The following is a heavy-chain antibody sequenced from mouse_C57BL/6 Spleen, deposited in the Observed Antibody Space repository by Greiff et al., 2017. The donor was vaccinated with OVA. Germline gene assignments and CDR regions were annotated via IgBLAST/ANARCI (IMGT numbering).Heavy chain of an antibody. D-gene: IGHD2-3*01. V-gene: IGHV2-5*01. CDR1: GFSLTSYG. CDR2: IWRGGST. Sequence: VKLMESGPGLVQPSQSLSITCTVSGFSLTSYGVHWVRQSPGKGLEWLGVIWRGGSTDYNAAFMSRLSITKDNSKSQVFFKMNSLQADDTAIYYCAKKGDGSHYWYFDVWGTGTTVTVSS. CDR3: AKKGDGSHYWYFDV. J-gene: IGHJ1*03.